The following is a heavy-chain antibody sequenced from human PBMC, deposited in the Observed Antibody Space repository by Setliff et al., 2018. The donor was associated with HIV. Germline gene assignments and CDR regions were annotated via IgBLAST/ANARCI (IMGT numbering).Heavy chain of an antibody. CDR3: ARQNLVGGYDGLWIVYRNYYYMDV. D-gene: IGHD3-3*01. CDR1: GGSISSSSYY. CDR2: IYYTGNT. J-gene: IGHJ6*03. V-gene: IGHV4-39*01. Sequence: SETLSLTCTVSGGSISSSSYYWGWIRQPPGKGLEWIGSIYYTGNTYYNPSLNSRVTISVDTSKNQLSLSLSSVTAADTAVYYCARQNLVGGYDGLWIVYRNYYYMDVWGKGTLVTVSS.